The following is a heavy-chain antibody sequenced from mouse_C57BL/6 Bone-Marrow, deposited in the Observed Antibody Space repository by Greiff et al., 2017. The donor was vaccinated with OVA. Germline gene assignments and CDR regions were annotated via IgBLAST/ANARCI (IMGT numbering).Heavy chain of an antibody. CDR1: GYTFTSYW. CDR3: ARWVYRNYVNWYVDV. J-gene: IGHJ1*03. CDR2: IYPGSGST. Sequence: QVQLQQSGAELVKPGASVKMSCKASGYTFTSYWITWVKQRPGQGLEWIGDIYPGSGSTNYNEKFKSKATLTVDTAASTAYMQLSSLTSEDSAIYYCARWVYRNYVNWYVDVWGTGTTVTV. V-gene: IGHV1-55*01. D-gene: IGHD2-5*01.